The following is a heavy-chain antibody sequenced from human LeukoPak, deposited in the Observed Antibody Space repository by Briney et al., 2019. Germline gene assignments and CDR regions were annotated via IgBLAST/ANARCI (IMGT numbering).Heavy chain of an antibody. CDR1: GGSFSGYY. V-gene: IGHV4-34*01. Sequence: PSETLSLTCAVYGGSFSGYYWSWIRQPPGKGLEWIGEINHSGSTNYNPSLKSRATISVDTSKNQFSLKLSSVTAADTAVYYCARRTFGMGIDYWGQGTLVTVSS. CDR2: INHSGST. CDR3: ARRTFGMGIDY. D-gene: IGHD7-27*01. J-gene: IGHJ4*02.